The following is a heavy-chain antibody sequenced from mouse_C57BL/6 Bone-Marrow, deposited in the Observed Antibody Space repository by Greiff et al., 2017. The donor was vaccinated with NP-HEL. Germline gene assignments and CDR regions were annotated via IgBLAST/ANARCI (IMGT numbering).Heavy chain of an antibody. CDR2: ISYDGSN. CDR3: AREKGELGTYYFDY. V-gene: IGHV3-6*01. J-gene: IGHJ2*01. CDR1: GYSITSGYY. D-gene: IGHD4-1*01. Sequence: EVQVVESGPGLVKPSQSLSLTCSVTGYSITSGYYWNWIRQPPGNKLEWMGYISYDGSNNYNPSLKNRTPITRDTSKNQFFLKLNSVTTEDTATSSCAREKGELGTYYFDYWGQGTTLTVSS.